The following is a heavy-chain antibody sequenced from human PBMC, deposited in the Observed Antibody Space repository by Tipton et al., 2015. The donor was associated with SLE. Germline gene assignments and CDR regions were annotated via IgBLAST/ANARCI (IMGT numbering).Heavy chain of an antibody. D-gene: IGHD1-1*01. CDR3: ARLREYTSGTFRLSPLYYYYAMDV. J-gene: IGHJ6*02. CDR1: GGSINSSTSF. V-gene: IGHV4-39*07. Sequence: TLSLTCSVSGGSINSSTSFWGWIRQPPGEGLEWIASISNGASPDYNPALKSRVTISLDTSKNQFSLRLTSATAADTAVYYCARLREYTSGTFRLSPLYYYYAMDVWGQGTTVTVSS. CDR2: ISNGASP.